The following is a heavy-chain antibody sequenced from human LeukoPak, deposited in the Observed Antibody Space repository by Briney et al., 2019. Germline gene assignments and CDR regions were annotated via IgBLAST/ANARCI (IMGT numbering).Heavy chain of an antibody. J-gene: IGHJ5*02. Sequence: PGGSLRLSCAASGFTFSSYAMSWVRQAPGKGLEWVSAISSSGSTIYYADSVKGRFTISRDNAKNSLYLQMNSLRAEDTAVYYCARDPGTTSSGLNWFDPWGQGTLVTVSS. CDR1: GFTFSSYA. CDR2: ISSSGSTI. D-gene: IGHD1-1*01. V-gene: IGHV3-21*04. CDR3: ARDPGTTSSGLNWFDP.